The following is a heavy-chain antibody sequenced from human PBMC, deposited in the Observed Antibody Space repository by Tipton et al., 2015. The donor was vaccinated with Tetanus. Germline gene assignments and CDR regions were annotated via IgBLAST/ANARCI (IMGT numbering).Heavy chain of an antibody. J-gene: IGHJ4*02. D-gene: IGHD6-19*01. CDR1: GFTFSSYS. Sequence: GSLRLSCAASGFTFSSYSMNWVRQAPGKGLEWVSSISTSSTYIYYADSVKGRFTISRDNSKNTLYLQMNSLRAEDTAVYYCARARGVAVAGGDYWGQGTLVTVSS. CDR3: ARARGVAVAGGDY. V-gene: IGHV3-21*01. CDR2: ISTSSTYI.